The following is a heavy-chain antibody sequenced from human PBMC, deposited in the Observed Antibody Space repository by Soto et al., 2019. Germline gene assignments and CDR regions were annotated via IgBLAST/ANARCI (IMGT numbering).Heavy chain of an antibody. J-gene: IGHJ4*02. CDR3: ARVGEPGYFDWLPMPGFDY. Sequence: SETLSLTCTVSGGSISSYYWSWIRQPPGKGLEWIGNIYYSGSPNYNPSLRSRVTISVETSRKQLSLKLSSVTAADTAVYYCARVGEPGYFDWLPMPGFDYWGQGILVTVSS. CDR2: IYYSGSP. V-gene: IGHV4-59*01. CDR1: GGSISSYY. D-gene: IGHD3-9*01.